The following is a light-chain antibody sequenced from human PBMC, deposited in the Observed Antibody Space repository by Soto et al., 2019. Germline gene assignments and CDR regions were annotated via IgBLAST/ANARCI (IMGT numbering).Light chain of an antibody. CDR1: SSDVGGYNS. Sequence: QSALTQPASVSGSPGQSTTISCTGTSSDVGGYNSVSWYQQHPGKAPKLMIYNVSNRPSGISDRFSGSRSGNTASLTISGLQAEDEADYYCSSYTSSSTYVFGTGTKVTVL. V-gene: IGLV2-14*03. J-gene: IGLJ1*01. CDR2: NVS. CDR3: SSYTSSSTYV.